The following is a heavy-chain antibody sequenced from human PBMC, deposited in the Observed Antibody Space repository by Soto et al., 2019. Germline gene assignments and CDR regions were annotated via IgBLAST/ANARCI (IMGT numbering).Heavy chain of an antibody. CDR3: AHRHYYGSGNLGMDV. J-gene: IGHJ6*02. Sequence: QITLKESGPTLVKPTQTLTLTCTFSGFSLTTSGVGVGWIRQPPGKALEWLALIYGVDDKRYSPSLKSRLTITGDTSKNQVVLTMTNMDPVDTATDYCAHRHYYGSGNLGMDVWGQGTTVTVSS. D-gene: IGHD3-10*01. CDR2: IYGVDDK. V-gene: IGHV2-5*02. CDR1: GFSLTTSGVG.